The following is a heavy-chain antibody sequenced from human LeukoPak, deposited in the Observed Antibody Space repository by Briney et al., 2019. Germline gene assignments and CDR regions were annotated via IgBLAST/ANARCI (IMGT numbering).Heavy chain of an antibody. CDR2: VDTSGNT. D-gene: IGHD6-13*01. J-gene: IGHJ4*02. CDR1: GASISGSY. Sequence: SETLPLTCTVSGASISGSYWSWLRQPAGKGLEWIGRVDTSGNTNYNPPLKRRVTTPVDTSKNQFSLNLSSLTAADTAVYFCARGGAAPGIFVYWGQGTLAPVSS. CDR3: ARGGAAPGIFVY. V-gene: IGHV4-4*07.